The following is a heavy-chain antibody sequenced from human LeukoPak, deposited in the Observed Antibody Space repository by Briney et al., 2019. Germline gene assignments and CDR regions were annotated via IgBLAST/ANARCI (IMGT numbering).Heavy chain of an antibody. J-gene: IGHJ4*02. V-gene: IGHV1-2*02. D-gene: IGHD3-9*01. Sequence: AAVKVSCKASGYTFTGYYMHWVRQAPGQGLEWMGWINPNSGGTNYAQKFQGRVTMTRDTSISTAYMELSRLRSDDTAVYYCARLKPSTFDWLSKYYFDYWGQGTLVTVSS. CDR2: INPNSGGT. CDR3: ARLKPSTFDWLSKYYFDY. CDR1: GYTFTGYY.